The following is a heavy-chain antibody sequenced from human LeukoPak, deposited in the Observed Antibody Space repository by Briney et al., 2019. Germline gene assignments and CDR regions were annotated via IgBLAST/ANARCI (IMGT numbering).Heavy chain of an antibody. CDR3: ARSEYGVTMTVGP. CDR2: IYYSGST. D-gene: IGHD3-22*01. CDR1: GGSVSSGSYY. V-gene: IGHV4-61*01. J-gene: IGHJ5*02. Sequence: PSETLSLTCTVSGGSVSSGSYYWSWIRQPPGKGLEWIGYIYYSGSTNYNPSLKSRVTISVDTSKNQFSLKLSSVTAADTAVYYCARSEYGVTMTVGPWGQGTLVTVSS.